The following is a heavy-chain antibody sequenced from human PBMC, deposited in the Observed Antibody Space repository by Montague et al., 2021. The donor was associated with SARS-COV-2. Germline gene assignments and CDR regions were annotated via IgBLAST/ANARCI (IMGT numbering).Heavy chain of an antibody. CDR2: ISWNSGSI. CDR1: GFTFGDYA. J-gene: IGHJ6*03. D-gene: IGHD1-26*01. CDR3: AKDNQWGFYYMDV. V-gene: IGHV3-9*01. Sequence: FRSLSWAASGFTFGDYAMHWVRQAPGKGLEWVSGISWNSGSIDYADSVKGRFTISRDNAKNSLYLQMNSLRAEDTALYYCAKDNQWGFYYMDVWGKGTTVTVSS.